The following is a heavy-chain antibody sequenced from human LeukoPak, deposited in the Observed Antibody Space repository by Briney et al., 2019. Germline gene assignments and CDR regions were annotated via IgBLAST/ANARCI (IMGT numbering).Heavy chain of an antibody. CDR3: ASLDTFDY. Sequence: GGSLRLSCAASGFTFDDYAMHLVRQAPGKGLEWVSLISGDGGSTYYADSVKGRFTISRDNSKNSLYLQMNSLRTEDTALYYCASLDTFDYWGQGTLVTVSS. D-gene: IGHD5-18*01. J-gene: IGHJ4*02. V-gene: IGHV3-43*02. CDR1: GFTFDDYA. CDR2: ISGDGGST.